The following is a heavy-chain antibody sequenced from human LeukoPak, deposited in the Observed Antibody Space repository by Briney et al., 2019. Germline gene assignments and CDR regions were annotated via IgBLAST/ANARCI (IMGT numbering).Heavy chain of an antibody. Sequence: SETLSLTCTVSGGSISSYYWSWIRQPPGKGLEWIGYIYYSGSTNYNPSLKSRVTISVDTSKNQFSLKLSSVTAADTAVYYCARGPSPYCSSTSCKGWFDPWGQGTLVTVSS. J-gene: IGHJ5*02. D-gene: IGHD2-2*01. CDR2: IYYSGST. CDR3: ARGPSPYCSSTSCKGWFDP. CDR1: GGSISSYY. V-gene: IGHV4-59*01.